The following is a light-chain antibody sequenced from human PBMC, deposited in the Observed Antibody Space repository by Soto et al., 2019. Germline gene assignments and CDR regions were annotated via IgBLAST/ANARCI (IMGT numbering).Light chain of an antibody. CDR3: CSYAGSRRNF. Sequence: ALTHPASVSGSPGQSITISCTGTSSDVGSYNLVSWYQQHPGKAPKLMIYEGSKRPSGVSNRFSGSKSGNTASLTISGLQAEDEADYYCCSYAGSRRNFFGTGTKVTVL. J-gene: IGLJ1*01. V-gene: IGLV2-23*01. CDR2: EGS. CDR1: SSDVGSYNL.